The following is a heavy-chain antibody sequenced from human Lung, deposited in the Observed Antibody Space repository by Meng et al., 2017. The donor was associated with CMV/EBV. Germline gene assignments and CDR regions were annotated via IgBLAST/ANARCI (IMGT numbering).Heavy chain of an antibody. V-gene: IGHV3-30*02. D-gene: IGHD3-16*01. Sequence: GGSLRLXCAASGFTFDTYCMHWVRQAPGKGLEWLEFIRHDGSNKFYGDSVKGRLTVSRDNSKNTIYLQMNRLGAEETEINYCEKDQLLFGGTNAYFDDGGQGTXVTVSS. J-gene: IGHJ4*02. CDR1: GFTFDTYC. CDR3: EKDQLLFGGTNAYFDD. CDR2: IRHDGSNK.